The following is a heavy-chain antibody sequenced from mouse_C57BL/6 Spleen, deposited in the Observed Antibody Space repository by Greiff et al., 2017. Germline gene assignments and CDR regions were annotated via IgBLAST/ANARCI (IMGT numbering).Heavy chain of an antibody. J-gene: IGHJ3*01. CDR1: GYSITSGYY. D-gene: IGHD4-1*01. CDR2: ISYDGSN. CDR3: ARDPANWGFAY. Sequence: EVQLQQSGPGLVKPSQSLSLTCSVTGYSITSGYYWNWIRQFPGNKLEWMGYISYDGSNNYNPSLKNRISITRDTSKNQFFLKLNSVTTEDTATYYCARDPANWGFAYWGQGTLVTVSA. V-gene: IGHV3-6*01.